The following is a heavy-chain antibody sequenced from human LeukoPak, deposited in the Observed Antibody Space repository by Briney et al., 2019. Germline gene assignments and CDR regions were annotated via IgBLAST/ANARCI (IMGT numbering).Heavy chain of an antibody. CDR3: AGPYNFDY. CDR1: GFSFNNHG. V-gene: IGHV3-23*01. CDR2: ISGSGGST. D-gene: IGHD5-18*01. Sequence: GGSLRLSCAASGFSFNNHGMNWVRQAPGKGLEWVSAISGSGGSTYYADSVKGRFTISRDNSKNTLYLQMNSLRAEDTAVYYCAGPYNFDYWGQGTLVTVSS. J-gene: IGHJ4*02.